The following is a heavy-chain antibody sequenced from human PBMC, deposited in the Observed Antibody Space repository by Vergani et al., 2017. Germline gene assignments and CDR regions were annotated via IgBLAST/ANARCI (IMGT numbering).Heavy chain of an antibody. V-gene: IGHV3-9*01. D-gene: IGHD4-17*01. CDR2: ISWNSGSI. Sequence: EVQLVESGGGLVQPGRSLRLSCAASGFTFDDYAMHWVRQAPGKGLEWVSGISWNSGSIGYADSVKGRFTISRDNAKNSLYLQMNSLRAEDTALYYCANPYGDYGGGFDYWGQGTLVTVSS. CDR1: GFTFDDYA. CDR3: ANPYGDYGGGFDY. J-gene: IGHJ4*02.